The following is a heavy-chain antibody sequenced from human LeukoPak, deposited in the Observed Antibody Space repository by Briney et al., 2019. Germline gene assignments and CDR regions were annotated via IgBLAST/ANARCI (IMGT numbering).Heavy chain of an antibody. V-gene: IGHV4-4*07. CDR2: IYTSGST. Sequence: PSETLSPTCTVSGGSISSSYWSWIRQPAGKGLEWIGRIYTSGSTNYNPSLKSRVTMSVDTSKNQFSLKLSSVTAADTAVYYCARETDCSSTSSFPYYYYYMDVWGKGTTVTVSS. J-gene: IGHJ6*03. D-gene: IGHD2-2*01. CDR1: GGSISSSY. CDR3: ARETDCSSTSSFPYYYYYMDV.